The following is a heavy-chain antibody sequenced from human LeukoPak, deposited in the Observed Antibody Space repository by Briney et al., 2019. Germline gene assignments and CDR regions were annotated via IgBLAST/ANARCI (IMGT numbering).Heavy chain of an antibody. CDR1: GFTFSSYA. Sequence: PGGSLRLSCAASGFTFSSYAMSWVRQAPGKGLEWVSAISGSGGSTYYADSVKGRFTISRDNSNNALFLQMNNLRAEDMAIYYCARGASSWEYTTFDVWGQGAIVTVSS. V-gene: IGHV3-23*01. D-gene: IGHD6-13*01. CDR2: ISGSGGST. CDR3: ARGASSWEYTTFDV. J-gene: IGHJ3*01.